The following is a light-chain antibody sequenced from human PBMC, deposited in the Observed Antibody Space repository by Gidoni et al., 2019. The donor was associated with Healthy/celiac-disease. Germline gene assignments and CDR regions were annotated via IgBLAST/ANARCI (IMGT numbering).Light chain of an antibody. CDR3: QSYDSSLSAL. CDR2: GNS. V-gene: IGLV1-40*01. Sequence: QSVLTQPPSVSGAPGQRVTISCTGSSSNIGAGYDVHWYQQLPGTAPKLLLYGNSNRPSGVPDRFSGSKSGTSASLAITGLQAEDEADYYCQSYDSSLSALFGGGTKLTVX. CDR1: SSNIGAGYD. J-gene: IGLJ2*01.